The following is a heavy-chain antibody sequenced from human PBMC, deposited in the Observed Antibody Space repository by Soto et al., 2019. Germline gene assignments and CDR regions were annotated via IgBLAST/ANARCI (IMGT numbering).Heavy chain of an antibody. Sequence: GESLKISCKGSGYSFTNYWISWVRQMPGKGLEWMGRIGPGDSYTNYSPSFQGHVTISADKSISTAYLQWSSLKASDTAMYYCARRWLFGANSYDSSGYHNAFDIWGQGTMVTLSS. CDR3: ARRWLFGANSYDSSGYHNAFDI. CDR2: IGPGDSYT. CDR1: GYSFTNYW. V-gene: IGHV5-10-1*01. J-gene: IGHJ3*02. D-gene: IGHD3-22*01.